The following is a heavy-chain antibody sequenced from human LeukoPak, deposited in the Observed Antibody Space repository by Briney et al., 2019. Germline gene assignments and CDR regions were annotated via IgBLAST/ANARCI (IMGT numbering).Heavy chain of an antibody. V-gene: IGHV1-8*01. CDR1: GYTFTSYD. CDR2: MNPNSGNT. J-gene: IGHJ6*02. D-gene: IGHD3-22*01. Sequence: GASVKVSCKASGYTFTSYDINWVRQATGQGLEWMGWMNPNSGNTGYAQKFQGRVTMTRNTSISTAYMELSSLRSEDTAVYYCARATYYYDSSGYYYDYYCGMDVWGQGTTVTVSS. CDR3: ARATYYYDSSGYYYDYYCGMDV.